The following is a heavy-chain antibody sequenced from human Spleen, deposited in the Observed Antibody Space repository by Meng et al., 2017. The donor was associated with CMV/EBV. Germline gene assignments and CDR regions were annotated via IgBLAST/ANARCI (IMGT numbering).Heavy chain of an antibody. D-gene: IGHD2-2*01. CDR3: ARETNSYCSSPICYGWFDP. V-gene: IGHV4-34*01. Sequence: SETLSLTCAVYGGSFSGYYWSWIRQPPGKGLEWIGEINHSGSTNYNPSLKSRVTISVDTSKNQFSLKLSSVTAADTAVYYCARETNSYCSSPICYGWFDPWGQGTLVTVSS. CDR1: GGSFSGYY. J-gene: IGHJ5*02. CDR2: INHSGST.